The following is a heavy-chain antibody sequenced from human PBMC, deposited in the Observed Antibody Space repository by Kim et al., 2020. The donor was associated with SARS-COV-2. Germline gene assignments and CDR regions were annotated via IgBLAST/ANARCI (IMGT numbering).Heavy chain of an antibody. CDR3: AHFGFGWLLSL. J-gene: IGHJ4*02. V-gene: IGHV3-74*01. Sequence: GGSLRLSCEGSGYIFSHYWMHWVRQAPGKGLEWVSRISSGGSFTGYAGSVKGRFAISRDNAKNTLYINMNSLRAEDTAVYYCAHFGFGWLLSLWGPGTLVTVSS. CDR1: GYIFSHYW. D-gene: IGHD3-9*01. CDR2: ISSGGSFT.